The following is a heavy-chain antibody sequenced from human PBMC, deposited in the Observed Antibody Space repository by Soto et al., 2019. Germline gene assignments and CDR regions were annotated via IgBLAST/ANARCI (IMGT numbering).Heavy chain of an antibody. J-gene: IGHJ5*02. Sequence: GGSLRLSCAASGFTFSSYAMSWVRQAPGKGLEWVSAISGSGGSTYYADSVKGRFTISRDNSKNTLYLQMNSLRAEDTAVYYCAKVSATIFGVVIDPDNWFDPWGQGTLVTVSS. CDR2: ISGSGGST. D-gene: IGHD3-3*01. V-gene: IGHV3-23*01. CDR3: AKVSATIFGVVIDPDNWFDP. CDR1: GFTFSSYA.